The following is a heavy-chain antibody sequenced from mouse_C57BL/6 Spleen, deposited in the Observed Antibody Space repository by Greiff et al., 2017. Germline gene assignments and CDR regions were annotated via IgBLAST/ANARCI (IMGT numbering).Heavy chain of an antibody. Sequence: EVQLVESGAGLVKPGGSLKLSCAASGFTFSSYAMSWVRQTPEKRLEWVAYISSGGDYIYYADNVKGRFTISRDNARNTLYLQMSSLKSEDTAMYYGTRYGYDYDGGCFAYWGQGTLVTVSA. D-gene: IGHD2-4*01. CDR3: TRYGYDYDGGCFAY. CDR1: GFTFSSYA. V-gene: IGHV5-9-1*02. CDR2: ISSGGDYI. J-gene: IGHJ3*01.